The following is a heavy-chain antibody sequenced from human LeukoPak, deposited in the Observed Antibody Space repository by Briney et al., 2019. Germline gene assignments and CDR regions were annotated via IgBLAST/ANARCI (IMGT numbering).Heavy chain of an antibody. CDR3: ARPAAGTKLYFQH. CDR1: GYSITSYW. D-gene: IGHD6-13*01. J-gene: IGHJ1*01. CDR2: IYPGDSDT. V-gene: IGHV5-51*01. Sequence: PGESLKISCKGSGYSITSYWIGWVRQMPGKGLEWMGIIYPGDSDTRYSPSFQGQVTISADKSISTAYLQWSSLKASDTAMYYCARPAAGTKLYFQHWGQGTLVTVSS.